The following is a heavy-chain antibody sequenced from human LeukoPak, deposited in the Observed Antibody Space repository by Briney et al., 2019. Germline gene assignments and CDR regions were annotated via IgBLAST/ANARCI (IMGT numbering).Heavy chain of an antibody. CDR3: AKGGGVATVFPFDY. V-gene: IGHV3-9*01. J-gene: IGHJ4*02. CDR1: GFTFDDYA. D-gene: IGHD5-12*01. Sequence: GGSLRLSCAASGFTFDDYAMHWVRHAPGKGLEWVSGISWNSGSIGYADSVKGRFTISRDNAKNSLYLQMNSLRAEDTALYYCAKGGGVATVFPFDYWGQGTLVTVPS. CDR2: ISWNSGSI.